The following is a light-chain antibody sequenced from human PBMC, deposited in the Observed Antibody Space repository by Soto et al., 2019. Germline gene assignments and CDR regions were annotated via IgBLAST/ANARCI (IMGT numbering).Light chain of an antibody. V-gene: IGLV2-11*01. CDR3: SSYTTSSTYV. CDR1: SSDVGGYNC. J-gene: IGLJ1*01. CDR2: DVT. Sequence: QSVLTQPRSVSGSPGQSVTISCTGTSSDVGGYNCVSWYQQHPGKAPKLMIYDVTKRPSGVPDRFSGSKSGDTASLTISGLQADDEADYYCSSYTTSSTYVFGTGTKVTVL.